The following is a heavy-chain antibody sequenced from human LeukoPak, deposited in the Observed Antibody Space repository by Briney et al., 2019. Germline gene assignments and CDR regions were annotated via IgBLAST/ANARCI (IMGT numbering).Heavy chain of an antibody. J-gene: IGHJ4*02. V-gene: IGHV1-69*13. CDR3: ARSVGPVEGGGDCCYFDY. Sequence: SVKVSCKASGGTFSSYAISWVRQAPGQGLEWMGGIIPIFGTANYAQKFQGRVTITADEPTSTAYMELSSLRSEDTAVYYCARSVGPVEGGGDCCYFDYWGQGTLVTVSS. CDR1: GGTFSSYA. CDR2: IIPIFGTA. D-gene: IGHD2-21*02.